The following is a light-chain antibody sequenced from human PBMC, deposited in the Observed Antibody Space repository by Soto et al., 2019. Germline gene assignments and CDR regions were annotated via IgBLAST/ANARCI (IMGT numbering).Light chain of an antibody. Sequence: QSALTQPASVSGSPGQSMTMSWTGTSGDIGSYNRVSWYQQHPGKAPKLIIYEVTDRPSGVSNRFSGSKSGNTASLTISGLQAEDEAEYYCSSYTNINTRACVFGTGTKVTVL. CDR1: SGDIGSYNR. V-gene: IGLV2-14*01. CDR3: SSYTNINTRACV. J-gene: IGLJ1*01. CDR2: EVT.